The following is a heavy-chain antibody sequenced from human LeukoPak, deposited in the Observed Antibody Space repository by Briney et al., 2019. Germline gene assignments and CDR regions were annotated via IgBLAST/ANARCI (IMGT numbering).Heavy chain of an antibody. CDR2: IYRGGTT. J-gene: IGHJ4*02. CDR3: AKAGCSSTSCYRGDY. CDR1: GFNVSSNY. Sequence: GGSLRLSCVASGFNVSSNYMSWVRQAPGKGPEWLSVIYRGGTTYYAGSVKGRFTISRDDSKNTLYLQMNSLRAEDTAVYYCAKAGCSSTSCYRGDYWGQGTLVTVSS. V-gene: IGHV3-66*01. D-gene: IGHD2-2*02.